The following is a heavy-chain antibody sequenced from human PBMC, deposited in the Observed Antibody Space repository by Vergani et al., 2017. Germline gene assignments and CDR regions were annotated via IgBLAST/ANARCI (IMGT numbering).Heavy chain of an antibody. CDR2: IYYSGST. CDR3: ARVSGGYPHFDY. J-gene: IGHJ4*02. Sequence: QLQLQESGPGLVKPSETLSLTCTVSGGSISSSSYYWGWIRQPPGKGLEWIGSIYYSGSTYSNPSRKSRVTISVDTSKNQFALKLSSVTAADTAVYYCARVSGGYPHFDYWGQGTLVTVSS. V-gene: IGHV4-39*01. D-gene: IGHD1-1*01. CDR1: GGSISSSSYY.